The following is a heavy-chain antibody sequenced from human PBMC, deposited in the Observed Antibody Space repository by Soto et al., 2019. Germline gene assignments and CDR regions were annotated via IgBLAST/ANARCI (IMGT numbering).Heavy chain of an antibody. J-gene: IGHJ6*02. Sequence: SVKVSCKASGGTFSSYAISWVRQAPGQGLEWMGGIIPIFGTANYAQKFQGRVTITADESTSTAYMELSSLRSEDTAVYYCARWPVVVAANKYYYYGMDVCGQRPTDTVSS. CDR1: GGTFSSYA. CDR2: IIPIFGTA. V-gene: IGHV1-69*13. CDR3: ARWPVVVAANKYYYYGMDV. D-gene: IGHD2-15*01.